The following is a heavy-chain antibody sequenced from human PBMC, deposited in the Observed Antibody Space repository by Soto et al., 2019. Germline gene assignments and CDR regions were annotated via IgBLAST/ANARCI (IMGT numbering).Heavy chain of an antibody. J-gene: IGHJ4*02. CDR3: ARHDGSRSTDY. Sequence: NPSETLSLTCTVSGGSISSDYWNWIRQPPGKGLEWIGYIHSGSTTYSASLRSRVTISVDTSKNQFSLKLSSVTAADTAVYFCARHDGSRSTDYWGQGTLVTVLL. D-gene: IGHD3-10*01. CDR1: GGSISSDY. V-gene: IGHV4-59*08. CDR2: IHSGST.